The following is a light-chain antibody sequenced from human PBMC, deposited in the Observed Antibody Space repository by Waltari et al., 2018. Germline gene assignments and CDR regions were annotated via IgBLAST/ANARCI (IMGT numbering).Light chain of an antibody. CDR2: GND. CDR3: AAWDESLKGWV. V-gene: IGLV1-44*01. Sequence: QSVLTQPPSVSGTPGQRVTISCSGSSSNLGTTTVDWYQALPGTAPKLLIHGNDQRPSGVPDRFSGSKSGTSGSLAISGLQPEDETDYYCAAWDESLKGWVFGGGTRLTVL. CDR1: SSNLGTTT. J-gene: IGLJ2*01.